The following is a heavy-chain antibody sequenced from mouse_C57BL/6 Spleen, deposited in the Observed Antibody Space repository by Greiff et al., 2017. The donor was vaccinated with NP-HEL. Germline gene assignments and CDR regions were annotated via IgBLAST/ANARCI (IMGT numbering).Heavy chain of an antibody. D-gene: IGHD2-4*01. V-gene: IGHV1-53*01. Sequence: QVHVKQPGTELVKPGASVKLSCKASGYTFTSYWMHWVKQRPGQGLEWIGNINPSNGGTNYNEKFKSKATLTEDKSSSTAYMQRSSLTSEDSAVYYCARWEYYDYDPYAMDYWGQGTSVTVSS. CDR2: INPSNGGT. CDR3: ARWEYYDYDPYAMDY. J-gene: IGHJ4*01. CDR1: GYTFTSYW.